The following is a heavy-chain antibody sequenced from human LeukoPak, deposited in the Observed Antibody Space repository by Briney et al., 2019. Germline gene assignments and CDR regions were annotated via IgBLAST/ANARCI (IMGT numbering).Heavy chain of an antibody. CDR1: GGSISSSSYY. CDR3: ASGPSLDY. V-gene: IGHV4-39*07. J-gene: IGHJ4*02. CDR2: INHSGST. Sequence: SETLSLTCTVSGGSISSSSYYWGWIRQPPGKGLEWIGEINHSGSTNYNPSLKSRVTISVDTSKNQFSLKLSSVTAADTAVYYCASGPSLDYWGQGTLVTVSS.